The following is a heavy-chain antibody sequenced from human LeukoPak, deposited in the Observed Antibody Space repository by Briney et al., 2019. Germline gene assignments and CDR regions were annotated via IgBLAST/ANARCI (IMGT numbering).Heavy chain of an antibody. CDR2: IIPILGIA. J-gene: IGHJ6*02. CDR3: AREIAVAGGGYYYYGMDV. D-gene: IGHD6-19*01. CDR1: GGTFSSYA. V-gene: IGHV1-69*04. Sequence: SVKVSCKASGGTFSSYAISWVRQAPGQGLEWMGRIIPILGIANYAQKFQGRVTITADKSTSTAYMELSSLRSEDTAVYYCAREIAVAGGGYYYYGMDVWGQGTTVTVSS.